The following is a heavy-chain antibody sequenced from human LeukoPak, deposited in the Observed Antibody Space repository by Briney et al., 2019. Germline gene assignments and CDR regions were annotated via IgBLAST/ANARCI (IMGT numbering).Heavy chain of an antibody. J-gene: IGHJ3*02. CDR1: GGSISSGGYY. CDR3: ARDQHYYDSSGYYRSGAFDI. D-gene: IGHD3-22*01. V-gene: IGHV4-31*03. CDR2: IYYSGST. Sequence: NPSETLSLTCTVSGGSISSGGYYWSWIRQHPGKGLEWIGYIYYSGSTYYNPSLKSRVTISVDTSKNQFSLKLSSVTAADTAVYYCARDQHYYDSSGYYRSGAFDIWGQGTMVTVSS.